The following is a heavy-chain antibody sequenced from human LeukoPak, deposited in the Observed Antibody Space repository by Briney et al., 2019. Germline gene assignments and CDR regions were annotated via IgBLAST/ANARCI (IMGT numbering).Heavy chain of an antibody. D-gene: IGHD1-1*01. J-gene: IGHJ6*02. CDR1: GFIFDTYG. CDR3: AKEKAIATINYGLDV. Sequence: GGSLRFSCAASGFIFDTYGMLWVRQAPGKGLEWVAVIAYDGSKKVYADSVKGRFTISRDNSKNALYLQMSSLRGEDTAVYYCAKEKAIATINYGLDVWGQGTTVTVSS. CDR2: IAYDGSKK. V-gene: IGHV3-30*18.